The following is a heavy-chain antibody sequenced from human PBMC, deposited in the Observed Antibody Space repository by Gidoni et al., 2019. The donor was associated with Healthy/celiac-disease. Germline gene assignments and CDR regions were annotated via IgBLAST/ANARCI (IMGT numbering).Heavy chain of an antibody. V-gene: IGHV4-39*07. CDR2: IYYSGNT. CDR1: GGSITSSSYY. CDR3: AREGSGYYSQMVGFDY. Sequence: QLQLHAPGPRRVKPPETLSLTRTVSGGSITSSSYYWGWIRQPPGKGLEWIGSIYYSGNTYYNPSLKSRVTISVDTSKNHFSLKLSSVTAADAAVYYCAREGSGYYSQMVGFDYWGQGTLVTVSS. D-gene: IGHD3-22*01. J-gene: IGHJ4*02.